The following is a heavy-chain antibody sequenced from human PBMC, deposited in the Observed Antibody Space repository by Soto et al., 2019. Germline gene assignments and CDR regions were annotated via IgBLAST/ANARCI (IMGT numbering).Heavy chain of an antibody. CDR3: ARGHYGSGSLTPNYYYYGMDV. V-gene: IGHV1-69*13. CDR1: GGTFSSYA. D-gene: IGHD3-10*01. CDR2: IIPIFGTA. J-gene: IGHJ6*02. Sequence: GASVKVSCKASGGTFSSYAISWVRQAPGQGLEWMGGIIPIFGTANYAQKFQGRVTITADESTSTAYMELSSLRSEDTAVYYCARGHYGSGSLTPNYYYYGMDVWGQGTTVTFSS.